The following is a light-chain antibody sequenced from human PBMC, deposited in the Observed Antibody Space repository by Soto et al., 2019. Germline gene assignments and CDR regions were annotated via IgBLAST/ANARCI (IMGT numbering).Light chain of an antibody. Sequence: EIVLTQSPGTLSLSPGERATLSCRASQSVSSSYLAWYQQKPGQAPRLLIYGASSRATGIPDRFSGSGSGTDFTLTISRLEPEDFAVYYCPQYGSSHGWLFGQGTKLEIK. V-gene: IGKV3-20*01. J-gene: IGKJ2*01. CDR3: PQYGSSHGWL. CDR2: GAS. CDR1: QSVSSSY.